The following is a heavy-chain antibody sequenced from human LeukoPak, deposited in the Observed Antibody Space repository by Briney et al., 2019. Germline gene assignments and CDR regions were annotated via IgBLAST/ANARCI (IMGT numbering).Heavy chain of an antibody. J-gene: IGHJ4*02. Sequence: ASVKVSCKASGYTFTSYDINWVRQATGQGLEWMGWMNPNSGNTGYAQKFQGRVTITRNTSISTAYMELSSLRSEDTAVYYCARGPSSGWKYYFDYWGQGTLVTVSS. CDR1: GYTFTSYD. CDR2: MNPNSGNT. V-gene: IGHV1-8*03. D-gene: IGHD6-19*01. CDR3: ARGPSSGWKYYFDY.